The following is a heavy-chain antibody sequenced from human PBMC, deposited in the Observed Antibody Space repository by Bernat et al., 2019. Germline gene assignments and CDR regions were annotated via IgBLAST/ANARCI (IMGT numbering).Heavy chain of an antibody. CDR3: ARGDPLLFGDGVFDY. CDR2: IYTSGST. CDR1: GGSISSYY. D-gene: IGHD3-10*01. Sequence: QVQLQESGPGLVKPSETLSLTCTVSGGSISSYYWSWIRQPAGKVLEWIGRIYTSGSTIYNPSLKSRVTMSVDTSKNQFSLKLSSVTAADTAVYFCARGDPLLFGDGVFDYWGQGALITVSS. V-gene: IGHV4-4*07. J-gene: IGHJ4*02.